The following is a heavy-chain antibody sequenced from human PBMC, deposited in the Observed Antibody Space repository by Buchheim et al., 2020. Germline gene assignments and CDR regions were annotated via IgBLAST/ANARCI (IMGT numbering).Heavy chain of an antibody. V-gene: IGHV1-46*01. D-gene: IGHD2-2*02. Sequence: QVQLVQSGADVKKPGASVKVSCKASGYTFTSYSIHWVRQAPGQGLEWMGIINPSGGSTRYAQKFQGKVTMTRDTSKSKVYMELSSLRSEGTAVYYCARDPGYCSSTSCYRYFDYWGQGT. CDR2: INPSGGST. CDR3: ARDPGYCSSTSCYRYFDY. J-gene: IGHJ4*02. CDR1: GYTFTSYS.